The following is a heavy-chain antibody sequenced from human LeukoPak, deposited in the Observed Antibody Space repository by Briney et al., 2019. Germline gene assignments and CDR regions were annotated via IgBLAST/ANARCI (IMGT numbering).Heavy chain of an antibody. D-gene: IGHD3-9*01. CDR1: GFTFSIYA. Sequence: PGASLRLSCAASGFTFSIYAMNWVRQAPGKGLEWVSGISSSGGSTYYADSVKGRFTISRDNSKNTLYLQMNSLRAEDTAVYYCAKADYDILTGFDYWGQGTLVTVSS. CDR2: ISSSGGST. CDR3: AKADYDILTGFDY. J-gene: IGHJ4*02. V-gene: IGHV3-23*01.